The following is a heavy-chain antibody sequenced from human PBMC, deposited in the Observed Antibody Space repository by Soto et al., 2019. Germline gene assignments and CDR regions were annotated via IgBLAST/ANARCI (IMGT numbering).Heavy chain of an antibody. Sequence: GGFLSLSCAASKFTFVDYAMRWVRQAPGKGLEWVSGISWNGGSIGYADSVKARFTISRDNAKNSLYLQMNSLRVEDTALYYCAKDISGRGSFYYYHGLDVWGQGTTVTVSS. CDR2: ISWNGGSI. V-gene: IGHV3-9*01. J-gene: IGHJ6*02. CDR1: KFTFVDYA. D-gene: IGHD1-26*01. CDR3: AKDISGRGSFYYYHGLDV.